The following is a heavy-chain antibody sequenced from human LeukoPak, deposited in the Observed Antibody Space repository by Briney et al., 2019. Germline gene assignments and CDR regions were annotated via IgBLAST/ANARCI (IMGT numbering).Heavy chain of an antibody. D-gene: IGHD1-1*01. CDR2: IWYDGSNK. J-gene: IGHJ4*02. V-gene: IGHV3-33*06. Sequence: GGSPRLSCAASGFTFSSYGMHWVRQAPGKGLEWVAVIWYDGSNKYYADSVKGRFTISRDNSKNTLYLQMNSLRAEDTAVYYCAQGYDHFDYWGQGTLVTVSS. CDR1: GFTFSSYG. CDR3: AQGYDHFDY.